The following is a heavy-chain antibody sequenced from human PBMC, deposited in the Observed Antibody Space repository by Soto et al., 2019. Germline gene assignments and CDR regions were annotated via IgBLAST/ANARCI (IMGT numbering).Heavy chain of an antibody. CDR1: GYTFDNYA. Sequence: QVPLVQSGAQVKKPGASEKVSCKASGYTFDNYALHWVRQAPGRRLEWMGWIHAGNGYTKYSQSFQGRVTITRDTSASTVHMDLRSLRSEDTAVYYCARVQYSGYDVTLAFDICVQGTMVSVSS. J-gene: IGHJ3*02. D-gene: IGHD5-12*01. CDR2: IHAGNGYT. CDR3: ARVQYSGYDVTLAFDI. V-gene: IGHV1-3*01.